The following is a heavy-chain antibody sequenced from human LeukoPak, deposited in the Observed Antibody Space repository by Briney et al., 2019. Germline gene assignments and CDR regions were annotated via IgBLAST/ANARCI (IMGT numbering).Heavy chain of an antibody. CDR1: GYTLTSYG. CDR3: AIEGGYFYY. J-gene: IGHJ4*02. V-gene: IGHV1-18*01. Sequence: ASATVSCKASGYTLTSYGLRWVRPAPGQGLEWMGWISAYNGNTNYAQKLQGRVTMTTDTSTSTAYMELRRLRSDYTAVYYCAIEGGYFYYWGQGTLVTVSS. CDR2: ISAYNGNT. D-gene: IGHD3-16*01.